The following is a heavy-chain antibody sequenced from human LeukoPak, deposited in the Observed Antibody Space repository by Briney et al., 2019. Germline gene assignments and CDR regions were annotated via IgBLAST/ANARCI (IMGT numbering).Heavy chain of an antibody. J-gene: IGHJ4*02. CDR1: GFTFSSYA. D-gene: IGHD3-3*01. Sequence: PGGSLRLSCAASGFTFSSYAMHWVRQAPGKGLEWVAVISYDGSNKYYADSVKGRFTISRDNSKNSLYLQMNSLRAEDTAVYYCARDGDYDFWSGYYDYWGQGTLVTVSS. CDR3: ARDGDYDFWSGYYDY. V-gene: IGHV3-30*04. CDR2: ISYDGSNK.